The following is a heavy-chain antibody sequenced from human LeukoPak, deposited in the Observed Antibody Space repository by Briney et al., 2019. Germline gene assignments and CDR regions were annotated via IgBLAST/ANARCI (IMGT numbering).Heavy chain of an antibody. Sequence: SGPTLVKPTQTLTLTCTFSGFSLSTSGVGVGWIRQPPGKALVWLALIYWNDNKRYSPSLKSRLTITKDASNNHVVLTMTNMDPVDTATYFCARTWMTPDYWGQGTLVTVSS. J-gene: IGHJ4*02. V-gene: IGHV2-5*01. D-gene: IGHD5-12*01. CDR2: IYWNDNK. CDR1: GFSLSTSGVG. CDR3: ARTWMTPDY.